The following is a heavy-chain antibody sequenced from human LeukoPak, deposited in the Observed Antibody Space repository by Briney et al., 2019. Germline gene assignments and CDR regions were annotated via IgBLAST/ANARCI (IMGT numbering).Heavy chain of an antibody. CDR1: GYTFTGYY. J-gene: IGHJ4*02. V-gene: IGHV1-2*02. Sequence: ASVKVSCKASGYTFTGYYMHWVRQAPGQRLEWMGWMNPTSGRTNYAQKFQGRVTMTRDVSISTAYMELSRLRSDDAAVYYCARLGGWNDGVDCWGKGTLVTVSS. CDR3: ARLGGWNDGVDC. CDR2: MNPTSGRT. D-gene: IGHD1-1*01.